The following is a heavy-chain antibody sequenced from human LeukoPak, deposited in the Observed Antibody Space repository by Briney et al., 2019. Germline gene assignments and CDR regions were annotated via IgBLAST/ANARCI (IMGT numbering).Heavy chain of an antibody. CDR2: INHSGST. V-gene: IGHV4-34*01. CDR1: GGSFSGYY. CDR3: ASQLGYCSGGSCLNAFDI. Sequence: SETLSLTCAVYGGSFSGYYWSWIRQPPGKGLEWIGEINHSGSTNYNPSLKSRVTISLDTSKNQLSLKLSSVTAADTAVYYCASQLGYCSGGSCLNAFDIWGQGTMVTVSS. J-gene: IGHJ3*02. D-gene: IGHD2-15*01.